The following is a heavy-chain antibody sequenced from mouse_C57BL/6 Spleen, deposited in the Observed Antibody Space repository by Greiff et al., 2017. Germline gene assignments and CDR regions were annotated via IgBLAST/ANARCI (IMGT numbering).Heavy chain of an antibody. D-gene: IGHD2-3*01. CDR1: GFSLTSYG. J-gene: IGHJ2*01. CDR2: IWSGGSN. Sequence: VKLVESGPGLVQPSQSLSITCKVSGFSLTSYGVHWVRQSPGKGLEWLGVIWSGGSNNYNAAFISILSISKDNSKSQVFFKMNSLQADYTAIYYCARNDGYYVFFDYWGQGTTLTVSS. CDR3: ARNDGYYVFFDY. V-gene: IGHV2-2*01.